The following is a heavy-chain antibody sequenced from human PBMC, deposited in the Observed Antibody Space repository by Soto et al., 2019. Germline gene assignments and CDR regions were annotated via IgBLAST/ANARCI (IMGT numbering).Heavy chain of an antibody. V-gene: IGHV1-3*01. CDR1: GYTFTRYT. CDR2: INPDNGNT. Sequence: ASVKVSCKASGYTFTRYTMNWVRQAPGQRLEWMGWINPDNGNTKSSQKFQDRVIITRDTSASTAYMDLSSLRSEDTAVYYCARGIATGMLDPWGQGTLVTVSS. J-gene: IGHJ5*02. CDR3: ARGIATGMLDP. D-gene: IGHD2-15*01.